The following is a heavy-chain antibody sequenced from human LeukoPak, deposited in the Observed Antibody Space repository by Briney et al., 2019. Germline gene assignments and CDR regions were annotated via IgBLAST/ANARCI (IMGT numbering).Heavy chain of an antibody. D-gene: IGHD3-22*01. CDR1: GFTFSSYA. Sequence: GGSLRLSCAASGFTFSSYAMSWVRQAPGKGLEWVSFISRSGDIKLYADSVKGRFTISRDNARNSLYLHMNSLRAEDTAVYYCARGGSPGYNYNAFDMWGQGTMVAVSS. J-gene: IGHJ3*02. CDR2: ISRSGDIK. CDR3: ARGGSPGYNYNAFDM. V-gene: IGHV3-48*04.